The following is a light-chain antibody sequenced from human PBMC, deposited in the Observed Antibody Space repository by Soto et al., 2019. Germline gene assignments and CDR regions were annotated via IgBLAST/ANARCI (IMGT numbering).Light chain of an antibody. Sequence: QSALTQPASVXGSXXXXXXISCTGTSSDVGGYNYVSWYQQHPGKAPKLMIYEVSNRPSGVSNRFSGSKSGNTASLTISGLQAEDEANYYCSSYTSSSTYVFGTGTKLTVL. CDR3: SSYTSSSTYV. CDR1: SSDVGGYNY. CDR2: EVS. V-gene: IGLV2-14*01. J-gene: IGLJ1*01.